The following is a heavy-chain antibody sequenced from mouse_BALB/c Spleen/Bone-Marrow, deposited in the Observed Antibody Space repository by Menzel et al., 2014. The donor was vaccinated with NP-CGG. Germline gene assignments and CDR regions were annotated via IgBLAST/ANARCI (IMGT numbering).Heavy chain of an antibody. V-gene: IGHV1-12*01. J-gene: IGHJ4*01. CDR2: IYPGNGVT. D-gene: IGHD3-2*02. Sequence: LLQPGAELVKPGASVTMSCTASGYPFTSYLMNWVSQTPGQGLEWIGAIYPGNGVTSYNQKFKDKATLTAEKASRTAYKQLSRLRSEDTEVYYCARSGISGYYAMDYWGQGT. CDR3: ARSGISGYYAMDY. CDR1: GYPFTSYL.